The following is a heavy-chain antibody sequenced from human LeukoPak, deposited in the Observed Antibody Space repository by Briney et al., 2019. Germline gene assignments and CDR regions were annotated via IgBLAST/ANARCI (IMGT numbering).Heavy chain of an antibody. Sequence: PSETLSLTCTVSGGSISSYYWTWIRQPPRRGLEWIGCMFYAETTNYTPPLKSRVNISVEPAKDHFSLKLSAGTAAGTSVYCFAATLGAGLDYWGQGTLVTVSS. D-gene: IGHD1-26*01. CDR2: MFYAETT. V-gene: IGHV4-59*08. CDR1: GGSISSYY. J-gene: IGHJ4*02. CDR3: AATLGAGLDY.